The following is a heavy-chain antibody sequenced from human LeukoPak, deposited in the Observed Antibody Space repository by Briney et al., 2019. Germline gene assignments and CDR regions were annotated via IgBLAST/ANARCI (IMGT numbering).Heavy chain of an antibody. Sequence: PSETLSLTCTVSGGSINSGDSYWSWIRQPPGKGLEWIGYIYYSGSTNYNPSLKSRVTISVDTSKNQFSLKLSSVTAADTAVYYCARVGYSSGLVFDYWGQGTLVTVSS. CDR1: GGSINSGDSY. J-gene: IGHJ4*02. D-gene: IGHD6-19*01. CDR2: IYYSGST. CDR3: ARVGYSSGLVFDY. V-gene: IGHV4-30-4*01.